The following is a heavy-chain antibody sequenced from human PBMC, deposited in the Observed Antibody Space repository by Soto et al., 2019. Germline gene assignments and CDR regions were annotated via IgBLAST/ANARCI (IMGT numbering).Heavy chain of an antibody. CDR1: GGTFSTYA. CDR2: VIPIFGTP. CDR3: ARSQGGSSSLDIYYYYYYGMDV. J-gene: IGHJ6*02. D-gene: IGHD2-15*01. Sequence: QVQLVQSGAEVKKPGSSVKVSCKAPGGTFSTYAISWVRQAPGQGLEWMGGVIPIFGTPKYAQKFQGRVTITADESTSTGYMELRSQRSEATAVYYCARSQGGSSSLDIYYYYYYGMDVWGQGTTVTVSS. V-gene: IGHV1-69*01.